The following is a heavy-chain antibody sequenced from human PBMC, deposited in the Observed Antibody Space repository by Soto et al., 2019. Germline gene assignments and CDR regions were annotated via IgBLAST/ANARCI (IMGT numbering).Heavy chain of an antibody. D-gene: IGHD3-22*01. CDR2: ISAYNGNT. CDR3: ARDAGYYYYDSSGYYPFDY. J-gene: IGHJ4*02. V-gene: IGHV1-18*01. Sequence: ASVKVSCKASGYTFTSYGISWVRQAPGQGLEWMGWISAYNGNTNYAQKVQGRVTMTTDTSTSTAYMELSSLRSEDTAVYYCARDAGYYYYDSSGYYPFDYWGQGTLVTVSS. CDR1: GYTFTSYG.